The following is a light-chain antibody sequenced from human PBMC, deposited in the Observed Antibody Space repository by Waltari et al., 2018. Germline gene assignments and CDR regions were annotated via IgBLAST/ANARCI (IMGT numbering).Light chain of an antibody. CDR1: QSVSSTY. CDR3: QQYDGSPHT. J-gene: IGKJ1*01. Sequence: EIVLTQSPGTLSMSPGEGATLSCRASQSVSSTYIAWYQQRPGQAPRLLIYASSSRATGIPDRFSGSGSVTDFTLTISRLEPEDFAVYYCQQYDGSPHTFGQGTKVEMK. V-gene: IGKV3-20*01. CDR2: ASS.